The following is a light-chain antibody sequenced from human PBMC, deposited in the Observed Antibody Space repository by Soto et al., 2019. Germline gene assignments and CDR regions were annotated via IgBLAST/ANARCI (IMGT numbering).Light chain of an antibody. CDR1: SSDVGGYTY. V-gene: IGLV2-14*01. Sequence: QSALTQPASVSGSPGQSITISCTGTSSDVGGYTYVSWYQRYPGKAPQLIIYEVSNRPSGVSNRFSGSKSGNTASLTISGLQAEDEADYYCAAWDVSLNDVVFGGGTKLTVL. CDR3: AAWDVSLNDVV. CDR2: EVS. J-gene: IGLJ2*01.